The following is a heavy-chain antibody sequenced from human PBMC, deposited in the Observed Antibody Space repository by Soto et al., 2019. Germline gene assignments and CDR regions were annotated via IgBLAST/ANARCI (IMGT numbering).Heavy chain of an antibody. J-gene: IGHJ5*02. CDR1: GGSFSGYY. CDR2: INHSGST. Sequence: SETLSLTCAVYGGSFSGYYWSWIRQPPGKGLEWIGEINHSGSTNYNPSLKSRVTISVDTSKNQFSLKLSSVTAADTAVYYCARAVRNWNYVGWFDPWGQGTLVTVCS. CDR3: ARAVRNWNYVGWFDP. D-gene: IGHD1-7*01. V-gene: IGHV4-34*01.